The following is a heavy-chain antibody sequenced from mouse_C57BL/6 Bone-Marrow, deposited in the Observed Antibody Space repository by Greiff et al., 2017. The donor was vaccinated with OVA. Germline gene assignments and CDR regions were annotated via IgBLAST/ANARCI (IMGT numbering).Heavy chain of an antibody. CDR1: GFSLSTSGMG. Sequence: QVTLKESGPGILQSSQTLSLTCSFSGFSLSTSGMGVSWIRQPSGKGLEWLAHIYWDDDKRYNPSLKSRLTISKDTSRNQVFLKITSVDTADTATYYCARSRPLYYSNYEWYFDVWGTGTTVTVSS. CDR3: ARSRPLYYSNYEWYFDV. J-gene: IGHJ1*03. CDR2: IYWDDDK. V-gene: IGHV8-12*01. D-gene: IGHD2-5*01.